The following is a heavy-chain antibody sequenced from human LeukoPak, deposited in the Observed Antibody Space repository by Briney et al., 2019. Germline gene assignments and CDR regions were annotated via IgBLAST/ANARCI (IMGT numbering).Heavy chain of an antibody. CDR1: GFTFSSYG. CDR3: AIDGGSYSVDY. Sequence: PGGSLRLSCAASGFTFSSYGMHWVRQAPGKGLEWVAFIQYDGSNKYYVESVKGRFTISRDKSKNTLYLQMNGLRAEDTAVYYCAIDGGSYSVDYWGQGTLVTVSS. CDR2: IQYDGSNK. D-gene: IGHD1-26*01. V-gene: IGHV3-30*02. J-gene: IGHJ4*02.